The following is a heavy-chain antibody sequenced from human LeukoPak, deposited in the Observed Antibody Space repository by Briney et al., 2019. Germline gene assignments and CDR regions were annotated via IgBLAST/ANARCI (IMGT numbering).Heavy chain of an antibody. CDR3: ARMAQDYYDSAPTNRKNRFDP. CDR2: IYYSGST. D-gene: IGHD3-22*01. J-gene: IGHJ5*02. CDR1: GGSISSYY. Sequence: SETLSLTCTVSGGSISSYYWSWIWQPPGKGLEWIGYIYYSGSTNYNPSLKSRVTISVDTSKNQFSLKLSSVTAADTAVYYCARMAQDYYDSAPTNRKNRFDPRGQGTLVTVSS. V-gene: IGHV4-59*01.